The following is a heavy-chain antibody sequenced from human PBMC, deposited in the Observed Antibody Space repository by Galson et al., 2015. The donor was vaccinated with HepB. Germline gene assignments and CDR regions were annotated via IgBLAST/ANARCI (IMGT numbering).Heavy chain of an antibody. D-gene: IGHD3-16*01. Sequence: SLRLSCAASGFTFSSYAMTWVRQPPGKGLEWVSIISGSGGSTYHAGSVKGRFSISRDNSKNTLHLQMNSLRAEDTAVYYCARETSDGGSPWFDPWGQGTLVTVSS. J-gene: IGHJ5*02. CDR1: GFTFSSYA. V-gene: IGHV3-23*01. CDR2: ISGSGGST. CDR3: ARETSDGGSPWFDP.